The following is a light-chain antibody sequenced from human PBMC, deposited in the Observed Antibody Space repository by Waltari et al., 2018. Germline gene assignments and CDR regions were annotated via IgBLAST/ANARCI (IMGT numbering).Light chain of an antibody. CDR1: QSLLYSDGNTY. CDR3: MQALQTPYT. CDR2: KVS. V-gene: IGKV2-30*01. Sequence: DVVMTQSPLSLPVTLGQPASIPCRSSQSLLYSDGNTYLYWFHQRPGQSPRRLIYKVSNRDSGVPDRFSGSGSGTDFTLKISRVEAEDVGVYYCMQALQTPYTFGQGTKLEIK. J-gene: IGKJ2*01.